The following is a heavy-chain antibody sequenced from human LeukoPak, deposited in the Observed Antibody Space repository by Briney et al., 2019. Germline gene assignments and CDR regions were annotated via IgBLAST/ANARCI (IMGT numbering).Heavy chain of an antibody. CDR1: GDSISYHY. D-gene: IGHD3-10*02. Sequence: KLSETLSLTCDVSGDSISYHYRSWIRQSPGKGLEWIGFIYNSGFTNYNPSLKSRVTISVDTSKNQFSLKLSSVTAADTAVYYCARDGFLVRAFDIWGQGTMVTVSS. CDR2: IYNSGFT. J-gene: IGHJ3*02. CDR3: ARDGFLVRAFDI. V-gene: IGHV4-59*11.